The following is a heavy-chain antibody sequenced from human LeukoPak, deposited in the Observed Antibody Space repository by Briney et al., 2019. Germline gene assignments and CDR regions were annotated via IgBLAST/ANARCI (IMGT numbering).Heavy chain of an antibody. CDR3: ARANSEGYCSGGSCYRYNWFDP. V-gene: IGHV1-46*01. Sequence: PRASVKVSCKASGYTFTSYYMHWVRQAPGQGLEWMRIINPSGGSTSYAQKFQGRVTMTRDTSTSTVYMELSSLRSEDTAVYYCARANSEGYCSGGSCYRYNWFDPWGQGTLVTVSS. CDR2: INPSGGST. D-gene: IGHD2-15*01. CDR1: GYTFTSYY. J-gene: IGHJ5*02.